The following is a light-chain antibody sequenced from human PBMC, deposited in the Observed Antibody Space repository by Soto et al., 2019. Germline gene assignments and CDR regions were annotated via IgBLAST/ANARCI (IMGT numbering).Light chain of an antibody. CDR3: QHYYNWPRT. V-gene: IGKV3-15*01. Sequence: EIVMTQSPDTLSVSPGERATLSCRSSQTVGRNLAWYQQKPGQPPRLLFYGASTRATGIPARFSGSGSGTEFTLTSSSLQSEDFAAYYCQHYYNWPRTFGQGTKVDIK. CDR1: QTVGRN. CDR2: GAS. J-gene: IGKJ1*01.